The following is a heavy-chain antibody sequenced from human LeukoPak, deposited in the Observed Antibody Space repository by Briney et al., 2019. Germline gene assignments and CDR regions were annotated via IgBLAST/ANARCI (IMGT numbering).Heavy chain of an antibody. D-gene: IGHD3-10*01. CDR2: IYHSGTT. CDR1: GGSVGSGDYS. CDR3: ARALGCYGSGSPYFDF. J-gene: IGHJ4*02. V-gene: IGHV4-30-2*01. Sequence: HPSETLSLTCAVSGGSVGSGDYSWNWIRQPPGKGLEWIGYIYHSGTTYYNPSLKSRVTISVDRSKNQFSLQLSSVTAADTALYFCARALGCYGSGSPYFDFWGQGTLVSVSS.